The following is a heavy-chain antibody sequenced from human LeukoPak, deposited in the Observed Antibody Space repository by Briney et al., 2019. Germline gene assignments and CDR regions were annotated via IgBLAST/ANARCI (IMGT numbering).Heavy chain of an antibody. CDR3: ARPSEYYYDSSGYLGLDY. V-gene: IGHV1-18*01. D-gene: IGHD3-22*01. CDR2: ISAYNGNT. CDR1: GYTFTSYG. Sequence: GASVKVSCKASGYTFTSYGISWVRQAPGQGLEWMGWISAYNGNTNYAQKLQGRVTMTTDTSTSTAYMELRSLRSDDTAVYYCARPSEYYYDSSGYLGLDYWGQGTLVTVSS. J-gene: IGHJ4*02.